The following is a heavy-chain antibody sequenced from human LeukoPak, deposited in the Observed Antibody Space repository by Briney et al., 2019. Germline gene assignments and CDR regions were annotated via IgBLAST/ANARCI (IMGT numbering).Heavy chain of an antibody. Sequence: GGSLRLSCAASGFTFSSCAMRWVRQAPGKGLEWVSSVSGSDGTGSGAGTYYADSVKGRFTISRDNSKNTLCLQMNSLRADDTAMDYCAERKVHDDSCGSSAYWGQGTLVTVSS. CDR1: GFTFSSCA. CDR3: AERKVHDDSCGSSAY. V-gene: IGHV3-23*01. D-gene: IGHD3-16*01. CDR2: VSGSDGTGSGAGT. J-gene: IGHJ4*02.